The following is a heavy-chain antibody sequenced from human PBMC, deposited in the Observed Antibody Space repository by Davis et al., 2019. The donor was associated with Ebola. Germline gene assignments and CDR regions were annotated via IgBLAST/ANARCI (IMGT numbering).Heavy chain of an antibody. Sequence: GGSLRLSCAASGFTVSSNYMSWVRQAPGKGLEWVSVIYSGGSTYYADSVKGRFTISRHNSKNTLYLQMNSLRAEDTALYYCAKDISGKAFSAFDIWGQGTMVTVSS. D-gene: IGHD3-3*02. V-gene: IGHV3-53*04. CDR2: IYSGGST. CDR3: AKDISGKAFSAFDI. CDR1: GFTVSSNY. J-gene: IGHJ3*02.